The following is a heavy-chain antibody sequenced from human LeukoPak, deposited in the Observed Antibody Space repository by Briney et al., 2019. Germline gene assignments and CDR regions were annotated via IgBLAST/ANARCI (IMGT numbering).Heavy chain of an antibody. V-gene: IGHV3-30*02. CDR3: AKVFHEGGTFDDAFDI. D-gene: IGHD1-26*01. Sequence: GGSLRLSCAASGFTFSNYGMNWVRQAPGKGLEWVAFIRYDGSNKYYADSVKGRFTISRDNSKNTLYLQMNSLRAEDTAVYYCAKVFHEGGTFDDAFDIWGQGTMVTVSS. CDR1: GFTFSNYG. CDR2: IRYDGSNK. J-gene: IGHJ3*02.